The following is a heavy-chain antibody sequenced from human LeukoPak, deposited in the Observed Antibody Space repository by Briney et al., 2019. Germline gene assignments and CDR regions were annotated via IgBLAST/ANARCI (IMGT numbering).Heavy chain of an antibody. D-gene: IGHD5-24*01. CDR2: IYYSGST. CDR1: GGSISSYY. J-gene: IGHJ4*02. Sequence: SETLSLTCTVSGGSISSYYWSWIRQPPGQGLEWIGYIYYSGSTNYNPSLKSRVTISVDTSKNQFSLKLSSVTAADTAVYYCARGGEMATNHIDYWGQGTLVTVSS. CDR3: ARGGEMATNHIDY. V-gene: IGHV4-59*08.